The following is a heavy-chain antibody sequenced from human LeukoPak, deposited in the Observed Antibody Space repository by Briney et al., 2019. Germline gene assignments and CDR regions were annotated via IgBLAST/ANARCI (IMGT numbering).Heavy chain of an antibody. CDR3: ARDYHGLDY. CDR2: IWYDGNNK. D-gene: IGHD2-2*01. J-gene: IGHJ4*02. CDR1: GFTFRNFG. Sequence: PGRSLRLSCAASGFTFRNFGMHWVRQAPGKGLEWVAVIWYDGNNKYYADSVKGRFTISRDNSKNTLYLQMKSLRAEDTAVYYCARDYHGLDYWGQGTLVTVSS. V-gene: IGHV3-33*01.